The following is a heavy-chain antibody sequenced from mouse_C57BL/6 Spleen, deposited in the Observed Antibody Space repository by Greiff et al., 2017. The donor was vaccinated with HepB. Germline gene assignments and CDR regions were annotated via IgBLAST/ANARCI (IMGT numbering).Heavy chain of an antibody. Sequence: EVQLVESGGGLVQPGGSLKLSCAASGFTFSDYGMAWVRQAPRKGPEWVAFISNLAYSIYYADTVTGRFTISRENAKNTLYLEMSSLRSEDTAMYYCARTDGSSYWYFDVWGTGTTVTVSS. J-gene: IGHJ1*03. CDR2: ISNLAYSI. D-gene: IGHD1-1*01. V-gene: IGHV5-15*01. CDR1: GFTFSDYG. CDR3: ARTDGSSYWYFDV.